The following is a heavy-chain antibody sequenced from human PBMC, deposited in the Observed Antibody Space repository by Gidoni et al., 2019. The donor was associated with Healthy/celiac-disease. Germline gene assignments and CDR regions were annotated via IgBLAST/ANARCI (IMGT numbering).Heavy chain of an antibody. J-gene: IGHJ4*02. D-gene: IGHD3-10*01. CDR3: ARGITMVRGSNWYYFDY. CDR1: GGTFSSYA. V-gene: IGHV1-69*06. Sequence: QVQLVQSGAEVKKPGSSVQVSCKASGGTFSSYAISWVRQAPGQGLEWMGGIIPIFGTANYAQKFQGRVTITADKSTSTAYMELSSLRSEDTAVYYCARGITMVRGSNWYYFDYWGQGTLVTVSS. CDR2: IIPIFGTA.